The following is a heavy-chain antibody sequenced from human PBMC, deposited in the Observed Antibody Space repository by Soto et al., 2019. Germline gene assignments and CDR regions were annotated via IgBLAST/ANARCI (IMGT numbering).Heavy chain of an antibody. J-gene: IGHJ4*02. CDR3: ANGRSDDCDDGYSYDH. CDR1: GFSFSSFS. D-gene: IGHD2-21*02. CDR2: ISGLGGST. Sequence: EVFLWESGGGLLQRGGSLRLSCAASGFSFSSFSMSWVRQAPGKGLEWVSGISGLGGSTYYADSVRGRFTISRDNARNVLYLQINSLGAEDTAMYFCANGRSDDCDDGYSYDHWGQGTLVTVSS. V-gene: IGHV3-23*01.